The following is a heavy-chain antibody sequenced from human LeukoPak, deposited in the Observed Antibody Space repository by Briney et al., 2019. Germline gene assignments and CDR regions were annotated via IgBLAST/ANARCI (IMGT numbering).Heavy chain of an antibody. CDR2: ISSDSSYI. J-gene: IGHJ4*02. CDR3: VRGSYGAYDY. D-gene: IGHD4-17*01. Sequence: GGSVRLSCAASGFTVSSNYMSWVRQAPGKGLEWVSSISSDSSYIYYADAVHGRFTVSRDNAKYSLYLQMNILRAEDTAVYYCVRGSYGAYDYWGQGSLVTVSS. CDR1: GFTVSSNY. V-gene: IGHV3-21*01.